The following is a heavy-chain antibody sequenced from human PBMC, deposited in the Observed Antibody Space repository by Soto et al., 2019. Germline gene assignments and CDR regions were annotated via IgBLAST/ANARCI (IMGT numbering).Heavy chain of an antibody. V-gene: IGHV4-31*03. CDR2: IYYSGST. J-gene: IGHJ6*02. CDR1: GGSISSGGYY. Sequence: PSETLSLTCTVSGGSISSGGYYWSWIRQHPGKGLEWIGYIYYSGSTYYNPSLKSRVTISVDTSKNQFSLKLSSVTAADTAVYYCARDLRFGDVYNHHYYYYGMDVWGQGTTVTLSS. D-gene: IGHD3-10*01. CDR3: ARDLRFGDVYNHHYYYYGMDV.